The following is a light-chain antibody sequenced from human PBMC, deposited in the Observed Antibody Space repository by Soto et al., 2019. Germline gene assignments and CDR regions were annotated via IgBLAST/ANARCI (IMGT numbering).Light chain of an antibody. CDR1: QSVSGW. J-gene: IGKJ1*01. Sequence: DIQMTQSASTLFASIGERVTVTCRASQSVSGWLAWDQQKPGEAPKLLIYDASALPRGVPSRFSGSGSGTKFTLTIASLQPDDFATYYCQQYETFSGTFGPGTKVDIK. V-gene: IGKV1-5*01. CDR3: QQYETFSGT. CDR2: DAS.